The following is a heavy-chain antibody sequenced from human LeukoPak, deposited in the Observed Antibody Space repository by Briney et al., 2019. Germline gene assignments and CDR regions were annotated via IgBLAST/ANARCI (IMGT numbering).Heavy chain of an antibody. Sequence: ASVKVSCKASGGTFSSYAISWVRQAPGQGLEWMGRIIPIFGTANYAQKFQGRVTITTDESTSPAYMELSSLRSEDTAVYYCARDHYYDSSGYFSENPPGEPDYWGQGTLVTVSS. CDR1: GGTFSSYA. J-gene: IGHJ4*02. CDR2: IIPIFGTA. CDR3: ARDHYYDSSGYFSENPPGEPDY. V-gene: IGHV1-69*05. D-gene: IGHD3-22*01.